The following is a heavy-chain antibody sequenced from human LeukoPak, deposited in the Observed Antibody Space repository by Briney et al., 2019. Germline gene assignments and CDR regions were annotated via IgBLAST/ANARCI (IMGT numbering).Heavy chain of an antibody. V-gene: IGHV3-53*04. J-gene: IGHJ4*02. CDR1: GFTFSRYW. D-gene: IGHD2-21*02. CDR3: GALGPIGWGRGGTASSL. Sequence: GGSLTLSCAASGFTFSRYWMHWVRHAPGKGLEWVSIIYSGGHTNYADSVKGRFTISRQNSENTLYLQMCVLRPEGAALYCCGALGPIGWGRGGTASSLWGQGTLVTVSS. CDR2: IYSGGHT.